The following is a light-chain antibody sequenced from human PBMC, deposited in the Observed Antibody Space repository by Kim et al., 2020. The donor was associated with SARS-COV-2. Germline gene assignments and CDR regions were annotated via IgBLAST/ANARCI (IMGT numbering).Light chain of an antibody. Sequence: DIQMTQSPSTLSASVGDRVTITCWASQSISSWLARYQQKPGKAPKLLIYKASSLESGVPSRFSGSGSGTEFTLTISSLQPDDFATYYCQQYNSYSYTFGQGTKLEI. CDR1: QSISSW. J-gene: IGKJ2*01. CDR3: QQYNSYSYT. V-gene: IGKV1-5*03. CDR2: KAS.